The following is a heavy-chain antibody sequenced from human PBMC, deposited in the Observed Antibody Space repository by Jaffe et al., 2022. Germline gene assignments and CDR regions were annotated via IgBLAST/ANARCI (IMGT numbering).Heavy chain of an antibody. Sequence: QVQLQESGPGLVKPSETLSLTCAVSGYSISSGYYWGWIRQPPGKGLEWIGSIYHSGSTYYNPSLKSRVTISVDTSKNQFSLKLSSVTAADTAVYYCARHGYSSSWYLDYWGQGTLVTVSS. J-gene: IGHJ4*02. CDR1: GYSISSGYY. D-gene: IGHD6-13*01. CDR3: ARHGYSSSWYLDY. CDR2: IYHSGST. V-gene: IGHV4-38-2*01.